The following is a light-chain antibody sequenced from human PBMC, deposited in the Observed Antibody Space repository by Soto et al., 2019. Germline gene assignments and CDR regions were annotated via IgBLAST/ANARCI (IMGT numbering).Light chain of an antibody. J-gene: IGKJ1*01. Sequence: DIQLTQSPSTLSASVGDRVTITCRASQSVGASLAWYQQRPGIAPKLLIYRASNLEGGVPSRFSGVGSGTEFSLIITGLQPDDFTTYYCQQYHTASQWTFGQGTK. CDR2: RAS. CDR3: QQYHTASQWT. CDR1: QSVGAS. V-gene: IGKV1-5*03.